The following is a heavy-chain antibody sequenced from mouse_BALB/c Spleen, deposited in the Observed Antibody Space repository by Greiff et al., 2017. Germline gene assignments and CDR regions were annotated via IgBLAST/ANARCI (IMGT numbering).Heavy chain of an antibody. CDR3: ARGIYYGYDRFAY. CDR2: ISYSGST. CDR1: GYSITSDYA. V-gene: IGHV3-2*02. J-gene: IGHJ3*01. Sequence: VQLQQSGPGLVKPSQSLSLTCTVTGYSITSDYAWNWIRQFPGNKLEWMGYISYSGSTSYNPSLKSRISITRDTSKNQFFLQLNSVTTEDTATYYCARGIYYGYDRFAYWGQGTLVTVSA. D-gene: IGHD2-2*01.